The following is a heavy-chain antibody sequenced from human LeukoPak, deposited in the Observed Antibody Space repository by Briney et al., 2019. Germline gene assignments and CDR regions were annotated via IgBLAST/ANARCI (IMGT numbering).Heavy chain of an antibody. CDR3: ARDGVSGYTTSWYDY. Sequence: GGSLRLSCAASGFTFSNYGMSWVRQAPGRGLEWVANIRQDGSERYYVDSVKGRFTVSRDNAKNSLYLQMNSLRAEDTAVYSCARDGVSGYTTSWYDYWGQGTLVTVSS. CDR2: IRQDGSER. D-gene: IGHD6-13*01. V-gene: IGHV3-7*01. J-gene: IGHJ4*02. CDR1: GFTFSNYG.